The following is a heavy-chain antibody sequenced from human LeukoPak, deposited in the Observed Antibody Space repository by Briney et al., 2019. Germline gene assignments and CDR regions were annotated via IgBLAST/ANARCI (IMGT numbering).Heavy chain of an antibody. Sequence: ASVKVSCKASGYTFTSYGISWVRQAPGQGLEWMGWISAYNGNTNYAQKLQGRVTMTTDTSTSTAYMELSSLRSEDTAVYYCARSFMVRGVIGGAFDIWGRGTMVTVSS. CDR2: ISAYNGNT. J-gene: IGHJ3*02. V-gene: IGHV1-18*01. CDR1: GYTFTSYG. D-gene: IGHD3-10*01. CDR3: ARSFMVRGVIGGAFDI.